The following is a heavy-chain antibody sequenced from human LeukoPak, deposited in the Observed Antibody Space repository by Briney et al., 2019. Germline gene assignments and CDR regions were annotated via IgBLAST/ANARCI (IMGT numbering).Heavy chain of an antibody. D-gene: IGHD3-10*01. V-gene: IGHV3-21*01. CDR2: ISSSSTYI. Sequence: PVGSLRLSCAASGFTFSSYTMNWVRQAPGKGLGWVSSISSSSTYINYADSVKGRFTISRDNAKNTLYLQMNSLRAEDTAVYYCARDRSPGNFDFWGQGTLVTVSS. CDR1: GFTFSSYT. CDR3: ARDRSPGNFDF. J-gene: IGHJ4*02.